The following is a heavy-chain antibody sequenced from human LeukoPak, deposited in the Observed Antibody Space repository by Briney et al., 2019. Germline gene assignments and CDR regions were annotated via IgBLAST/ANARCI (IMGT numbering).Heavy chain of an antibody. CDR3: ARLQTVRGFDP. Sequence: PGGSLRLSCAASGFTFSDYYMSWIRQAPGKGLEWVAVISYDGSNKYYADSVKGRFTISRDNSKNTLYLQMNSLRAEDTAVYYCARLQTVRGFDPWGQGTLVTVSS. J-gene: IGHJ5*02. V-gene: IGHV3-30-3*01. CDR2: ISYDGSNK. CDR1: GFTFSDYY.